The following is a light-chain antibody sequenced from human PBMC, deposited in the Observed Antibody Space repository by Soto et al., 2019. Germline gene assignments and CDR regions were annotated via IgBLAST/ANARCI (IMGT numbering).Light chain of an antibody. Sequence: QSVLTQPPSVSAAPGQKVTISCSGXNSNIGNSYVYWYQQFPGAAPKLLMYENAKRASGIPDRFSGSKSGAAATLAITGIQTGDEADYYCGTWDSGLSGFVFGTGTTVTVL. V-gene: IGLV1-51*02. CDR1: NSNIGNSY. CDR2: ENA. J-gene: IGLJ1*01. CDR3: GTWDSGLSGFV.